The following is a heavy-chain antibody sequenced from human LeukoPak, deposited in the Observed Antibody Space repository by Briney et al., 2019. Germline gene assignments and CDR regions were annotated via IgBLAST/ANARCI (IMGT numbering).Heavy chain of an antibody. CDR2: ISGSGGST. D-gene: IGHD1-26*01. CDR3: AKDDPWYSGSYFPYFGY. Sequence: GGSLRLSCAASGFTFSSYAMSWVRQAPGKGLEWVSAISGSGGSTYYADSVKGRFTISRDNSKNTLYPQMNSLRAEDTAVYYCAKDDPWYSGSYFPYFGYWGQGTLVTVSS. V-gene: IGHV3-23*01. CDR1: GFTFSSYA. J-gene: IGHJ4*02.